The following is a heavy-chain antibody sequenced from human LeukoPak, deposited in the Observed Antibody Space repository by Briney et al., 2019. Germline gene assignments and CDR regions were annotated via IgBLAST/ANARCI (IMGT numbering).Heavy chain of an antibody. CDR3: ARRPGYSYGFDY. CDR1: GGSFSGYY. J-gene: IGHJ4*02. Sequence: SETLSLTCAVYGGSFSGYYWSWIRQPPGKGLEWIGEINHSGSTNYNPSLKSRVTTSVDTSKNQFSLKLSSVTAADTAVYYCARRPGYSYGFDYWGQGTLVTVSS. V-gene: IGHV4-34*01. CDR2: INHSGST. D-gene: IGHD5-18*01.